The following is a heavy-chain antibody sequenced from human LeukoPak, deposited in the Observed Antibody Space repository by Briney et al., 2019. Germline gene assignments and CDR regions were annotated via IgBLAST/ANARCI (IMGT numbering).Heavy chain of an antibody. CDR2: VNSDGKTT. CDR1: GFAFSNSW. V-gene: IGHV3-74*01. J-gene: IGHJ4*02. Sequence: GGSLRLSCVASGFAFSNSWMHWVRQAPGKGLVWVSRVNSDGKTTTYADSVKGRFTISRDNAQNTLYLQMYSLSAEDTAVYYCARDYPPDWGQGTLVTVSA. CDR3: ARDYPPD.